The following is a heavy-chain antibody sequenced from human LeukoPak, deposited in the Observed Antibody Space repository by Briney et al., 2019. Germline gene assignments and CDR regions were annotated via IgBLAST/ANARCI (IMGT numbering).Heavy chain of an antibody. V-gene: IGHV3-30*02. CDR2: IRYDGSNK. Sequence: GGSLRLSCAASGFIFNTYVMHWVRQAPGKGLEWLAFIRYDGSNKNYADSVKGRFTISRDNTKNSLYLQKNSLRAEDTAVYYCARGLGYSGYDYRSWFDPWGQGTLVTVSS. CDR3: ARGLGYSGYDYRSWFDP. J-gene: IGHJ5*02. CDR1: GFIFNTYV. D-gene: IGHD5-12*01.